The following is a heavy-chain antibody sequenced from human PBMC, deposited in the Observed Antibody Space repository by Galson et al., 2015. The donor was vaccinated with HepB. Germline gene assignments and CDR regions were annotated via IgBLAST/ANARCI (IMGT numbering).Heavy chain of an antibody. CDR1: GGSISSYY. D-gene: IGHD5-18*01. CDR3: ARRLGNVDTAMGYYYYGMDV. CDR2: IYYSGST. V-gene: IGHV4-59*01. Sequence: ETLSLTCTVSGGSISSYYWSWIRQPPGKGLEWIGYIYYSGSTNYNPSLKSRVTISVDTSKNQFSLKLSSVTAADTAVYYCARRLGNVDTAMGYYYYGMDVWGQGTTVTVSS. J-gene: IGHJ6*02.